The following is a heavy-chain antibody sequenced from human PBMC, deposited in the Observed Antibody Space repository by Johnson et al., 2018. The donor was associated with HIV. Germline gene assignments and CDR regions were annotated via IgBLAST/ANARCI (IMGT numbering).Heavy chain of an antibody. CDR3: ARDGESQRLPLGDAFDV. D-gene: IGHD6-25*01. V-gene: IGHV3-30*03. J-gene: IGHJ3*01. CDR2: ISYDGSNK. CDR1: GFTFSSYG. Sequence: VQLVESGGGVVQPGRSLRLSCAASGFTFSSYGMHWVRQAPGKGLEWVAVISYDGSNKYYADSVKGRFTISRDNSKNTLYLQMNSLRVEDTAIYYCARDGESQRLPLGDAFDVWGQGTLVTVSS.